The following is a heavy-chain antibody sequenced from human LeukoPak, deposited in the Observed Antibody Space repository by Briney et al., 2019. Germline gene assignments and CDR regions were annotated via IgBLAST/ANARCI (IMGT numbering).Heavy chain of an antibody. CDR1: GFTFGKYI. Sequence: GGSLRLSCTTSGFTFGKYIMTWVRQAPGNGLEWVSSIGGGDDITFYADSVKGRFTISRDNAKNTVSLQMNSLRAEDTGVYYCARAPSEIGGYYPEYFRHWGQGTLVTVSS. D-gene: IGHD3-22*01. CDR3: ARAPSEIGGYYPEYFRH. V-gene: IGHV3-21*01. CDR2: IGGGDDIT. J-gene: IGHJ1*01.